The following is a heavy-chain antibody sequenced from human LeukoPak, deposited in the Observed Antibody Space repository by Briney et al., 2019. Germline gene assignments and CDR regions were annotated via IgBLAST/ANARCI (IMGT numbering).Heavy chain of an antibody. Sequence: GGSLRLSCTASGFTLSNFAMHWVRQSPDKGLQYVSAISTNGSRTFYADSVKGRFIISRDNSKNTLYLQMNSLRAEDTAVYYCARAGIAAAGTLYYYYYMDVWGKGTTVTVSS. CDR2: ISTNGSRT. CDR3: ARAGIAAAGTLYYYYYMDV. D-gene: IGHD6-13*01. J-gene: IGHJ6*03. V-gene: IGHV3-64*02. CDR1: GFTLSNFA.